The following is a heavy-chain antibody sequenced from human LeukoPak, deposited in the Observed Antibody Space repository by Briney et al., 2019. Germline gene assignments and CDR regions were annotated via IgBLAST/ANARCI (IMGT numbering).Heavy chain of an antibody. CDR3: ARSDSAYYYDSSGYYKEAY. V-gene: IGHV1-24*01. D-gene: IGHD3-22*01. CDR2: FDPEDGET. J-gene: IGHJ4*02. CDR1: GYTLTELS. Sequence: ASVKVSCKVSGYTLTELSMHWVRQAPGKGLEWMGGFDPEDGETIYAQKFQGRVTMTEDTSTDTAYMELSSLRSEDTAVYYCARSDSAYYYDSSGYYKEAYWGQGTLVTVSS.